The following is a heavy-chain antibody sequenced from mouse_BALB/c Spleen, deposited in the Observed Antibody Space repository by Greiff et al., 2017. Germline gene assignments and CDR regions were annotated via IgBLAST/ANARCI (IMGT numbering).Heavy chain of an antibody. D-gene: IGHD1-1*01. CDR1: GFTFSSYA. CDR3: ARTLYYGSSPYYFDY. CDR2: ISSGGST. V-gene: IGHV5-6-5*01. Sequence: EVMLVESGGGLVKPGGSLKLSCAASGFTFSSYAMSWVRQTPEKRLEWVASISSGGSTYYPDSVKGRFTISRDNARNILYLQMSSLRSEDTAMYYCARTLYYGSSPYYFDYWGQGTTLTVSS. J-gene: IGHJ2*01.